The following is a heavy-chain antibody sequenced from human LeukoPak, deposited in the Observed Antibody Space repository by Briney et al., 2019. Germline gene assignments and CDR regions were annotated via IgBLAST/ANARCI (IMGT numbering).Heavy chain of an antibody. CDR3: AGLEGRYSTDWFYFFDY. Sequence: SETLSLTCIVSGGSISSLNLWSWLRQPPGKGLEWIGEMYLGGTTNFNPSLKSRVTILIDKSKNQLSLQLTTVTAADTAVYYCAGLEGRYSTDWFYFFDYWGQGALVTVSS. CDR2: MYLGGTT. CDR1: GGSISSLNL. J-gene: IGHJ4*02. V-gene: IGHV4-4*02. D-gene: IGHD6-19*01.